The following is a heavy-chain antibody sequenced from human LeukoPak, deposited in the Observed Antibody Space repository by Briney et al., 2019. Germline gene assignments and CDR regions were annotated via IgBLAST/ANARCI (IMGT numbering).Heavy chain of an antibody. D-gene: IGHD1-26*01. Sequence: GGSLRLSCAASGFMFNGYSMTWVRQAPGKGLEWVSYISGGSDYIYYTDSVKGRFTISRDNAKKSLYLQLNSLRVEDTAVYYCARWSLGPSFDSWGQGTLVTVSS. V-gene: IGHV3-21*01. CDR3: ARWSLGPSFDS. J-gene: IGHJ4*02. CDR2: ISGGSDYI. CDR1: GFMFNGYS.